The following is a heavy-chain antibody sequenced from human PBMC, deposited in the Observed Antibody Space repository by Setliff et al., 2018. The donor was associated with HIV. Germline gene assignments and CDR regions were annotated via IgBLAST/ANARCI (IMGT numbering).Heavy chain of an antibody. CDR1: GYNFGFYG. V-gene: IGHV1-18*01. CDR2: VNEDNGDR. Sequence: ASVKVSCKASGYNFGFYGISWVRQAPGQELEWMGWVNEDNGDRNFAPSVQGRIALTTDTSTNTAYMELTNLRSDDTALYFCVRDEKRAAGGSMYYFDYWGQGTLVTVSS. CDR3: VRDEKRAAGGSMYYFDY. J-gene: IGHJ4*02. D-gene: IGHD5-12*01.